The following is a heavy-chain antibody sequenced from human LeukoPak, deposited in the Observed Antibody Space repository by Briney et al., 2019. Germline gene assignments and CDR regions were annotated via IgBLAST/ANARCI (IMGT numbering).Heavy chain of an antibody. CDR2: ISNSGNTI. CDR1: GFTFSSYE. D-gene: IGHD3-10*01. J-gene: IGHJ4*02. CDR3: ARRSRGMGSWYYNDC. Sequence: GGSLRLSCAASGFTFSSYEMNWVRQAPGKGLEWVSYISNSGNTIYYADSVKGRFTISRDNDKNSLYLQMNSLRAEDTAVYYCARRSRGMGSWYYNDCWGQGTLVTVSS. V-gene: IGHV3-48*03.